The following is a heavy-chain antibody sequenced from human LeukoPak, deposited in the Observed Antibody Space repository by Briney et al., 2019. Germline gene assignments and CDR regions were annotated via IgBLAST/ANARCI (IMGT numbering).Heavy chain of an antibody. J-gene: IGHJ6*02. V-gene: IGHV3-33*01. CDR3: ARDPQYSSGWYQTFSYYYYGMDV. CDR2: IWYDGSNK. D-gene: IGHD6-19*01. Sequence: GGSLRLSCAASGFTFSSYGMHWVRQAPGKGLEWVAVIWYDGSNKYYADSVKGRFTISRDNAKNSLYLQMNSLRAEDTAVYYCARDPQYSSGWYQTFSYYYYGMDVWGQGTTVTVSS. CDR1: GFTFSSYG.